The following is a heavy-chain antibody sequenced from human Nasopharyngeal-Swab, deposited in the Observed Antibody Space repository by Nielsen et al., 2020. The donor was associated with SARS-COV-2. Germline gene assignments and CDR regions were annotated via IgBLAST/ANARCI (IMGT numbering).Heavy chain of an antibody. D-gene: IGHD2-2*01. Sequence: SETLSLTCTVSGGSISSSSYYWGWIRQPPGKGLEWIGSIYYSGSIYYNPSLKSRVTISVDTSKNQFSLKLSSVTAADTAVYYCARQHQLLGDYWGQGTLVTVSS. CDR3: ARQHQLLGDY. J-gene: IGHJ4*02. CDR1: GGSISSSSYY. CDR2: IYYSGSI. V-gene: IGHV4-39*01.